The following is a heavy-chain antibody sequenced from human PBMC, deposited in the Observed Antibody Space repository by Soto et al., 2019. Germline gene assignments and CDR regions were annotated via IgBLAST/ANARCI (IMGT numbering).Heavy chain of an antibody. CDR1: SFTFSSYW. J-gene: IGHJ6*02. V-gene: IGHV3-7*03. CDR2: IKQDGSEN. CDR3: ARDGPFISVAAPAFQYAMDV. Sequence: GGSLRLSCAASSFTFSSYWLSWVRQAPGRGLEWVATIKQDGSENYYVDSVKGRFTISRDNAKNSLYLQMSSLRADDTAVYYCARDGPFISVAAPAFQYAMDVWGQGTTVTVSS. D-gene: IGHD6-19*01.